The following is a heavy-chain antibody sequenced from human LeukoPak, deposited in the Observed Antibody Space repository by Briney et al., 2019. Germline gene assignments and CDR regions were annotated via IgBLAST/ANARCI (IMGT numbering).Heavy chain of an antibody. V-gene: IGHV4-4*07. CDR1: GGSFSGYY. Sequence: ASETLSLTCAAYGGSFSGYYWSWIRQPAGKGLEWIGRIYTSGSTNYNPSLKSRVTISVDTSKNQFSLKLSSVPAADTAVYYCARDGGYGIDYGGQGTLVTVSS. D-gene: IGHD4-17*01. CDR3: ARDGGYGIDY. J-gene: IGHJ4*02. CDR2: IYTSGST.